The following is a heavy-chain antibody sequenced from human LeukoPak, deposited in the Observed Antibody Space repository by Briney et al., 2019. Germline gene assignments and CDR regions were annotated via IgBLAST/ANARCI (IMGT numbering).Heavy chain of an antibody. J-gene: IGHJ2*01. CDR1: GGSISSGDYY. CDR3: AREYSGYDWDWYFDL. CDR2: IYYSGST. D-gene: IGHD5-12*01. Sequence: SETLSLTCTVSGGSISSGDYYWSWIRQPPGKGLEWIGYIYYSGSTYYNPPLKSRVTISVDTSKNQFSLKLSSVTAADTAVYYCAREYSGYDWDWYFDLWGRGTLVTVSS. V-gene: IGHV4-30-4*01.